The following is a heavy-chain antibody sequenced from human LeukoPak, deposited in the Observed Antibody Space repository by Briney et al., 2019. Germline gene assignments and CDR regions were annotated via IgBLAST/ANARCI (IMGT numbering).Heavy chain of an antibody. CDR3: ARLGKLYGSGSYGFFDY. J-gene: IGHJ4*02. D-gene: IGHD3-10*01. CDR1: GGSISSNSFY. V-gene: IGHV4-39*01. Sequence: SETLSLTCTVSGGSISSNSFYWGWIRQPPGKGLEWIGSLDYSGYTYYNPSLKSRVTISVDTSKNLFSLKLSSVTAADTAVYYCARLGKLYGSGSYGFFDYWGQGSLVTVSS. CDR2: LDYSGYT.